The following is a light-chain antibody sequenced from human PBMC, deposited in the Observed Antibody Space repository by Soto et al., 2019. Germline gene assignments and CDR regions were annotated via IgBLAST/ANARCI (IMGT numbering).Light chain of an antibody. CDR3: LQDYNYPWT. V-gene: IGKV1-6*01. J-gene: IGKJ1*01. CDR1: QGIRND. CDR2: AES. Sequence: AIQMTQSPSSLSASVGDRVTITCLASQGIRNDLGWYQQKPGKAPNLLLYAESSLQSAVPASFSGSGPGTDFTLTSSSLQPDDFATSSRLQDYNYPWTFGQGTKVDIK.